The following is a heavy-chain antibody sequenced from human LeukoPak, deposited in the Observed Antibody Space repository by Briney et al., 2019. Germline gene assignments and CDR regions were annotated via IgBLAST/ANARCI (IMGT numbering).Heavy chain of an antibody. D-gene: IGHD2-15*01. V-gene: IGHV4-59*02. CDR1: GFTVSSNY. CDR3: ATAGYNGGNPFEY. J-gene: IGHJ4*02. Sequence: PGGSLRLSCAASGFTVSSNYMSWVRQAPGKGLEWIGYIYYSGSTNYNPSLKSRVTISVDTSKNQFSLKLTSVTAADRAVYYCATAGYNGGNPFEYWGQGTLVTVSS. CDR2: IYYSGST.